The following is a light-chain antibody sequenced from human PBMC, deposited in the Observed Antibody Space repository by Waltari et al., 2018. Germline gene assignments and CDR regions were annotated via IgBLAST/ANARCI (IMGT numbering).Light chain of an antibody. CDR3: QHYYSTLST. V-gene: IGKV1-NL1*01. Sequence: DIQMTQSPSSLSASVGDRVTLTCRASQDVKSSLAWYQQKPGKAPKLLLYAASRLEGGVPSRFSGSGSGTDYTLTITSLQPEDFATYYCQHYYSTLSTFGPGTKVDIK. CDR2: AAS. J-gene: IGKJ3*01. CDR1: QDVKSS.